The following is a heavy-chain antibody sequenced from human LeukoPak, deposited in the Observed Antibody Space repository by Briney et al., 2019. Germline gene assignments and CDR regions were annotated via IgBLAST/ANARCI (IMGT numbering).Heavy chain of an antibody. Sequence: SETLSLTCNVSGGSISSSTYYWGWIRRPPGKGLEWLGSIYYSGSTYYNPSLKSRVTVSVDTSKNQFSLKLSSVTAADTAVYYCVRGSTLRHYQYWGQGTLVTVSS. CDR2: IYYSGST. D-gene: IGHD3-16*01. J-gene: IGHJ4*02. CDR1: GGSISSSTYY. CDR3: VRGSTLRHYQY. V-gene: IGHV4-39*01.